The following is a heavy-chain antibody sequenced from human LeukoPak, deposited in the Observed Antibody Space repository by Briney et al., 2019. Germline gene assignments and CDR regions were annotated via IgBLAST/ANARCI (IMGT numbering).Heavy chain of an antibody. Sequence: ASVTVSCKASGYTFTSYGVSWVRQAPGQGLEWMGWINPNSGGTNFAQKFQGRVTMTRDTSISTAYMELSRLRSDDTAVYYCASSLGSRVGYWGQGTLVTVSS. V-gene: IGHV1-2*02. CDR3: ASSLGSRVGY. CDR1: GYTFTSYG. J-gene: IGHJ4*02. CDR2: INPNSGGT. D-gene: IGHD1-26*01.